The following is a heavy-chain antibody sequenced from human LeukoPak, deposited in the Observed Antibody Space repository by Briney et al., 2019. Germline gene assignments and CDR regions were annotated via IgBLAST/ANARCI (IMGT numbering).Heavy chain of an antibody. CDR1: GFTFSNYG. J-gene: IGHJ4*02. CDR3: AKDWGKVPKYYFDY. CDR2: ITGSGGST. D-gene: IGHD3-16*01. Sequence: GGSLRLSCAASGFTFSNYGLSWVRQAPGKGLEGVSGITGSGGSTYYPDSVNGRFTISRDNSKNTLYLQMNNLRAEDTAIYYCAKDWGKVPKYYFDYWGQGTLVTVSS. V-gene: IGHV3-23*01.